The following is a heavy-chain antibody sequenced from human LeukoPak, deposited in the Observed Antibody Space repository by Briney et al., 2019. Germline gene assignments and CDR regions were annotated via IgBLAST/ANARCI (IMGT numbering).Heavy chain of an antibody. CDR2: ISSSGSTI. V-gene: IGHV3-48*03. D-gene: IGHD3-10*01. CDR3: ARDSSYYGSGSFLD. CDR1: GFTFSTYE. Sequence: GGSLRLSXAASGFTFSTYEMNWVRQAPGKGLEWVSYISSSGSTIYYADSVKGRFTISRDNAKNSLYLQMNSLRAEDTAVYYCARDSSYYGSGSFLDWGQGTLVTVSS. J-gene: IGHJ4*02.